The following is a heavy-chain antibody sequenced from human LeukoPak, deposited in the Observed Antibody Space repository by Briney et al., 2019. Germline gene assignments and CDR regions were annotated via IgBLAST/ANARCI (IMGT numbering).Heavy chain of an antibody. CDR2: IYYSGTT. J-gene: IGHJ4*02. D-gene: IGHD2-2*01. V-gene: IGHV4-39*01. CDR1: GGSISSRSHY. CDR3: ARKYLRNFDY. Sequence: SETLSLTCTVSGGSISSRSHYWGWVRQPPGRGLEWIESIYYSGTTYYSPSLKSPVTISVDTSKNQFTLKLSSVTAADTAVYYCARKYLRNFDYWGQGTLVTVSS.